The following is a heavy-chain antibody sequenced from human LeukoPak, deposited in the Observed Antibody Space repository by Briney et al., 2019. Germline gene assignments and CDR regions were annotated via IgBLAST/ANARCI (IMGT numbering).Heavy chain of an antibody. J-gene: IGHJ4*02. CDR2: IYPDESNI. D-gene: IGHD6-19*01. Sequence: GESLKISCMGSGYSFSNYWIGWVRQMPGKGLEWMGIIYPDESNIRYSPSFQGQVTISVDKSISTAYLQWSSLKASDTAIYYCARHEGGGWYIDYWGQGTLVTVSS. CDR1: GYSFSNYW. V-gene: IGHV5-51*01. CDR3: ARHEGGGWYIDY.